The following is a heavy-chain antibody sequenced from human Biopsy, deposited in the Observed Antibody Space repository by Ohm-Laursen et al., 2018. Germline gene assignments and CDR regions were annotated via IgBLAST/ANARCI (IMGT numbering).Heavy chain of an antibody. CDR3: ARDGEAKYCKHGVCPSDF. J-gene: IGHJ4*02. V-gene: IGHV3-21*01. Sequence: GSLRLSCAASGFTFSGFSMNWVRQAPGKGLEWVSSISASGNHIYYTDSVKGRFTVSRDNGKNSVYLQINSLRVEDTAVYYCARDGEAKYCKHGVCPSDFWGQGTLVTVSS. D-gene: IGHD2-8*01. CDR1: GFTFSGFS. CDR2: ISASGNHI.